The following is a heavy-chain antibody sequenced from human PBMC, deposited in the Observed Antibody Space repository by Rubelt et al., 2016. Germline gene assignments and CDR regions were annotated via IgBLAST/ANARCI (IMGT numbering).Heavy chain of an antibody. CDR1: GGSLSGYH. CDR3: AITPSENDFWSGYFYFDP. CDR2: IDHSGST. V-gene: IGHV4-34*01. J-gene: IGHJ5*02. D-gene: IGHD3-3*01. Sequence: SLTCAVYGGSLSGYHWSWIRQPPGKGLEWIGEIDHSGSTSYNPSLESRVTISVDTSKNQFSLKLSSVTAADTAIYYCAITPSENDFWSGYFYFDPWGQGTQVTVSS.